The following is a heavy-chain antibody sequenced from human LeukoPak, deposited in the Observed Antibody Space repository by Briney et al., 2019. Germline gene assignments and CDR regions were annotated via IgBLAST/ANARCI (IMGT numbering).Heavy chain of an antibody. CDR1: GFTFSSYA. V-gene: IGHV3-30-3*01. CDR3: ARSPLQKSYFDY. D-gene: IGHD2-15*01. Sequence: GGSLRLSCAASGFTFSSYAMHWVRQAPGKGLEWVAVISYDGSNKYYADSVKGRFTISRDNSKSTLYLQMNSLRAEDTAVYYCARSPLQKSYFDYWGQGTLVTVSS. CDR2: ISYDGSNK. J-gene: IGHJ4*02.